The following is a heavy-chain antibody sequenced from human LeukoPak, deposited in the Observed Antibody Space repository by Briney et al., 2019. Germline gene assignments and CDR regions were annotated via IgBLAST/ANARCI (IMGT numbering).Heavy chain of an antibody. D-gene: IGHD2-2*01. Sequence: ASVKVSCKASGYTFTGYYMHWVRQAPGQGLEWMGWINPNSGGTNYAQKFQGRVTMTRDTSISTAYMELSRLRSDDTAVYYCAREPSRTSCPDYWGQGTLVTVSS. V-gene: IGHV1-2*02. J-gene: IGHJ4*02. CDR3: AREPSRTSCPDY. CDR2: INPNSGGT. CDR1: GYTFTGYY.